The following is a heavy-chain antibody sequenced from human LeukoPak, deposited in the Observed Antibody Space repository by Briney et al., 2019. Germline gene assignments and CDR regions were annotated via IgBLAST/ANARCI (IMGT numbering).Heavy chain of an antibody. CDR1: GGSISSYY. CDR2: IYYSGST. V-gene: IGHV4-59*08. Sequence: SETLSLTCTVSGGSISSYYWSWIRQPPGKGLEWIGYIYYSGSTNYNLSVKSRVTISVDTSKNQFSLKLSSVTAADTAVYYCARRGLRTSFDYWGQGTLVTVSS. J-gene: IGHJ4*02. CDR3: ARRGLRTSFDY. D-gene: IGHD1-26*01.